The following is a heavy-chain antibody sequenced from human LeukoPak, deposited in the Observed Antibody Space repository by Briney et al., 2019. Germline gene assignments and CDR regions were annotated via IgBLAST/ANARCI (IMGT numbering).Heavy chain of an antibody. V-gene: IGHV3-53*01. CDR3: ARDRFYGDYIGAFDI. Sequence: PGGSLRLSCAASEFTVSSNYMSWVRQAPGKGLEWVSAIYSGGSTYYADSVKGRFTISRDNSKNTLYLQMNSLRAEDTAVYYCARDRFYGDYIGAFDIWGQGTMVTVSS. CDR1: EFTVSSNY. CDR2: IYSGGST. J-gene: IGHJ3*02. D-gene: IGHD4-17*01.